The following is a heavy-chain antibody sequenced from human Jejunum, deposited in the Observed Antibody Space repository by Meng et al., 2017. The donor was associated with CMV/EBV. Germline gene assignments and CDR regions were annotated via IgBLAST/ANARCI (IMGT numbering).Heavy chain of an antibody. CDR1: GFTFNTYA. D-gene: IGHD2-15*01. J-gene: IGHJ5*02. CDR2: ISASGGAT. V-gene: IGHV3-23*01. CDR3: AKGARVGGSGPDT. Sequence: AASGFTFNTYAMNWFRRAPGRGLEWVSAISASGGATYYADSVRGRFTISRDNSKSTLFLQMSSLRAEDTAVYYCAKGARVGGSGPDTWGQGTLVTVPQ.